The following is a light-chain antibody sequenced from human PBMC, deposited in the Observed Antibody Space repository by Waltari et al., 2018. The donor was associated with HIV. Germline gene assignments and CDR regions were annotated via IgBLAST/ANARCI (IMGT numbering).Light chain of an antibody. CDR1: SSNIGVNS. CDR2: NND. CDR3: AAWDDSLIGHV. Sequence: QSVLTQPPSASGTPGQRVAISCSGSSSNIGVNSVNWYQQLPGTAPKPLIYNNDRRPSGVQDRFSGSKSGTSASLAISGLQSEDEADYYCAAWDDSLIGHVFGSGTRVTVL. J-gene: IGLJ1*01. V-gene: IGLV1-44*01.